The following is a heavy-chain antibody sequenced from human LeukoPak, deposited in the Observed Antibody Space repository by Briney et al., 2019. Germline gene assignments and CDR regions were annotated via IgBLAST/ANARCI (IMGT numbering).Heavy chain of an antibody. V-gene: IGHV3-7*01. Sequence: PGGSLRLSCTASGFTFSSFWMSWVRQAPGKGLEWVANINQDGSGKYYVDSVKGRFTISRDNAKDLLYLQLDSLRAEDTAVYYCARDPDCSNTGCSTPPFEYWGQGTLVTVSS. CDR1: GFTFSSFW. D-gene: IGHD2-2*01. CDR2: INQDGSGK. J-gene: IGHJ4*02. CDR3: ARDPDCSNTGCSTPPFEY.